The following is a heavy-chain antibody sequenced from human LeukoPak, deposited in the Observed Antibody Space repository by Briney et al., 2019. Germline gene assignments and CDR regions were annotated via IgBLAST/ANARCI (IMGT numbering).Heavy chain of an antibody. J-gene: IGHJ4*02. Sequence: SETLSLSCIVSGGSISSSSYYWGWIRQPPGKGLEWIGSIYYSGSTYYNPSLKSRVTISVDTSKNQFSLKLSSVTAADTAVYYCARERSVAVATKYYFDYWGQGTLVTVSS. CDR1: GGSISSSSYY. D-gene: IGHD6-19*01. CDR2: IYYSGST. CDR3: ARERSVAVATKYYFDY. V-gene: IGHV4-39*07.